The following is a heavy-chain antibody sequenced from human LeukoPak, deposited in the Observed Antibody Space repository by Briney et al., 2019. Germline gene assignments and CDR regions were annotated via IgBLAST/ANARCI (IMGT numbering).Heavy chain of an antibody. CDR1: GFTFSSYA. J-gene: IGHJ4*02. D-gene: IGHD3-10*01. CDR3: ARDFRHILDY. Sequence: GRSLRLSCAASGFTFSSYAMHWVRQAPGKGVEWVAVISYDGSNKYYADSVKGRFTISRDNSKNTLYLQMNSLRAEDTAVYYCARDFRHILDYWGQGTLVTVSS. V-gene: IGHV3-30*04. CDR2: ISYDGSNK.